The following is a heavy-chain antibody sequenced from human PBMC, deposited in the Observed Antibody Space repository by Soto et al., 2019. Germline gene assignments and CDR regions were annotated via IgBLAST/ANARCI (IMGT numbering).Heavy chain of an antibody. CDR3: AKDLAYYYVSGGYYY. CDR2: ISGSGGST. V-gene: IGHV3-23*01. Sequence: AGSLTLSCAASRFIFSSYAMGWVRQAQGKGLEWVSAISGSGGSTYYADSVKGRFTISRDNSKNTLYLQMNSLGAEYTAVNDCAKDLAYYYVSGGYYYWGQGTLVTVSS. CDR1: RFIFSSYA. J-gene: IGHJ4*02. D-gene: IGHD3-22*01.